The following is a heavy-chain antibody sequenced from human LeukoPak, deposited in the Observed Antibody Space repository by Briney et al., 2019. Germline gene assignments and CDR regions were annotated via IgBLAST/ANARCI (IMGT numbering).Heavy chain of an antibody. CDR1: GFTFSSYT. J-gene: IGHJ4*02. D-gene: IGHD1-1*01. CDR2: INPSGGST. CDR3: AKGHDPFDY. V-gene: IGHV3-23*01. Sequence: GGSLRLSCAASGFTFSSYTMSWVRQAPGKGLEWVSSINPSGGSTYYAVSVKGRFTISRDNSKNTLYLQMNSLRAGDTAVYYCAKGHDPFDYWGQGTLVTVSS.